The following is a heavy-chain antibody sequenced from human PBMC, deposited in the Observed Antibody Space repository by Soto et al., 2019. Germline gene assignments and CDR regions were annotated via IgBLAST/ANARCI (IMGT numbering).Heavy chain of an antibody. CDR1: RFKSRDYA. J-gene: IGHJ4*02. Sequence: LRLSFAPSRFKSRDYAMSWGRHAPLKGPEWVSAIRGRGGSTYYADSGKCRFTISRDNSQNTLYLQMNSLRAEDTAVHDCAKGPFPSNEFDSWGQGTLVTVSS. D-gene: IGHD1-1*01. V-gene: IGHV3-23*01. CDR2: IRGRGGST. CDR3: AKGPFPSNEFDS.